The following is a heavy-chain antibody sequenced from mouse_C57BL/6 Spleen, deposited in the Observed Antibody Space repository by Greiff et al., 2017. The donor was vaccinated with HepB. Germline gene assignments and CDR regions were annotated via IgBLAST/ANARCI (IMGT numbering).Heavy chain of an antibody. CDR1: GYTFTSYW. Sequence: QVQLQQPGAELVMPGASVKLSCKASGYTFTSYWMHWVKQRPGQGLEWIGEIDPSDSYTNYNQKFKGKSTLTVDKSSSTASMQLSSLTSEDSAVYYCAISRGYAMDYWGQGTSVTVSS. CDR2: IDPSDSYT. V-gene: IGHV1-69*01. J-gene: IGHJ4*01. CDR3: AISRGYAMDY. D-gene: IGHD3-3*01.